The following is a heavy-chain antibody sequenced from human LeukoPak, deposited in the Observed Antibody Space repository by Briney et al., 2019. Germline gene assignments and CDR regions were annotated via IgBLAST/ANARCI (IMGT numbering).Heavy chain of an antibody. CDR2: IYYIRNT. D-gene: IGHD3-10*01. Sequence: SETLSLTCTVSGGSVGSAGYYWSWIRQPPGGGLEWIGYIYYIRNTNYNPSLKSRVTMSLDPSKNQFSLKLNSVTAADTAVYYCARGQITMVRGVIITHDAFDIWGQGTMVTVSS. CDR1: GGSVGSAGYY. CDR3: ARGQITMVRGVIITHDAFDI. V-gene: IGHV4-61*08. J-gene: IGHJ3*02.